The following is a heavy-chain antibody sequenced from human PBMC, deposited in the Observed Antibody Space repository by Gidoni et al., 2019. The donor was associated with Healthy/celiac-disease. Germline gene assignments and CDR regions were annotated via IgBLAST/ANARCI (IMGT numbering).Heavy chain of an antibody. CDR1: GGSFSGYY. CDR3: ARAHSGSYRRHYYYYGMDV. Sequence: QVQLQQWGAGLLKPSETLSLTCAVYGGSFSGYYWSWIRPPPGKGLEWIGEINHSGSTKYNPSLKSRVTISVDTSKNQFSLKLSSVTAADTAVYYCARAHSGSYRRHYYYYGMDVWGQGTTVTVSS. D-gene: IGHD1-26*01. V-gene: IGHV4-34*01. CDR2: INHSGST. J-gene: IGHJ6*02.